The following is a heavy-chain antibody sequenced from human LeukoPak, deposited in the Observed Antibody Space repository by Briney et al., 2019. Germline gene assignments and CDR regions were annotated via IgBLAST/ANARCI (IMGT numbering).Heavy chain of an antibody. CDR1: GFIFSDYG. CDR2: IRYDGNNQ. CDR3: AKDRDIVTTSYMDV. V-gene: IGHV3-30*02. J-gene: IGHJ6*03. D-gene: IGHD5-12*01. Sequence: GGSLRLSCAASGFIFSDYGMHWVRQAPGKGLEWVAFIRYDGNNQYYADSVKGRFTISRDNSQNTLYLQMNSLRPEDTAVYYCAKDRDIVTTSYMDVWGKGTTVTISS.